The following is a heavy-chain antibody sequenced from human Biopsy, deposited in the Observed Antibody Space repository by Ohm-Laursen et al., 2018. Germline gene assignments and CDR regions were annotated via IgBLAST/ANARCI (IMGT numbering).Heavy chain of an antibody. CDR2: IYYSGGT. CDR3: ARVEAGTYDALDI. D-gene: IGHD1-26*01. Sequence: SDTLSLTCRVSGGSMTGYAWSWIRLAPGKGLEWIGYIYYSGGTKYNPSLASRVTFSVDMSKSQFSLKLYSVTAADTAVYYCARVEAGTYDALDIWGQGTLVAVSA. V-gene: IGHV4-59*07. J-gene: IGHJ3*02. CDR1: GGSMTGYA.